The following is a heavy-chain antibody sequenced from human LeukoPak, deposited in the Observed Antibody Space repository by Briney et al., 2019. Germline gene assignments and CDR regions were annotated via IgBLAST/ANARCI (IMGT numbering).Heavy chain of an antibody. CDR2: INHSGTT. Sequence: SETLSLTCTVSGGSLSSGSYYWSWIRQPPGKGLEWIGEINHSGTTNNNPSLKSRVTISVDTSKNQFSLKLSSVTAADTAVYYCARGRRDFWSGYPPLYYYYYMDVWGKGTTVTVSS. V-gene: IGHV4-39*07. CDR1: GGSLSSGSYY. CDR3: ARGRRDFWSGYPPLYYYYYMDV. J-gene: IGHJ6*03. D-gene: IGHD3-3*01.